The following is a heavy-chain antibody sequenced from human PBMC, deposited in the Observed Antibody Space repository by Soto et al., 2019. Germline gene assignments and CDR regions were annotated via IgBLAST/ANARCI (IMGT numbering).Heavy chain of an antibody. CDR3: ARGAGVEYCYGYCWFDP. D-gene: IGHD5-18*01. J-gene: IGHJ5*02. CDR2: INHSGST. Sequence: QVKLQQWGAGLLKPSETLSLTCAVYGGSFSGYYWSWIRQPPGKGLEWIGEINHSGSTNYNPSLKSRVTISEDTSKNQFSLQLSPVTAADTAVYYCARGAGVEYCYGYCWFDPWGQGTLVTVSS. CDR1: GGSFSGYY. V-gene: IGHV4-34*01.